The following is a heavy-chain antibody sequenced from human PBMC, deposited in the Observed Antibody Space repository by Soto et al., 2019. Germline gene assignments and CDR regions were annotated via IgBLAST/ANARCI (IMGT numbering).Heavy chain of an antibody. CDR3: ARVGSSSWHLDC. J-gene: IGHJ4*02. V-gene: IGHV4-59*01. Sequence: WTWIRQPPGKGPEWIGYIYYTGSTNFNPSLKSRVTMSVDTFKNQFSLKLTSVTAADTAFYYCARVGSSSWHLDCWGPGALVTVSS. CDR2: IYYTGST. D-gene: IGHD6-13*01.